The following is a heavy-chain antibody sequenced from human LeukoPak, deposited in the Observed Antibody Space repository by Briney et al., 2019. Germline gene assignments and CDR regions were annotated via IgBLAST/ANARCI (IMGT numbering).Heavy chain of an antibody. V-gene: IGHV1-18*01. J-gene: IGHJ6*03. CDR1: GYTFTSYG. Sequence: ASVKVSCKASGYTFTSYGISWVRQAPGQGPEWMGWISAYNGNTNYAQKLQGRVTMTTDTSTSTAYMELRSLRSDDTAVYYCARALYGSGSYYRNYYYMDVWGKGTTVTVSS. D-gene: IGHD3-10*01. CDR3: ARALYGSGSYYRNYYYMDV. CDR2: ISAYNGNT.